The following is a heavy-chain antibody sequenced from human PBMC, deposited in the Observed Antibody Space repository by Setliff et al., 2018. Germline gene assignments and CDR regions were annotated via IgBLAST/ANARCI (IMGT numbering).Heavy chain of an antibody. CDR1: GFSFGSYA. Sequence: GGSLRLSCVASGFSFGSYAMSWVRQAPGKGLEWVSALSGSGSNTFYADSVKGRFTISRDNSKKTLYLQMNSLRAEDTAVYYCVKDWQNYFDSSGYYGYYDYWGQGTLVTAPQ. D-gene: IGHD3-22*01. J-gene: IGHJ4*02. V-gene: IGHV3-23*01. CDR2: LSGSGSNT. CDR3: VKDWQNYFDSSGYYGYYDY.